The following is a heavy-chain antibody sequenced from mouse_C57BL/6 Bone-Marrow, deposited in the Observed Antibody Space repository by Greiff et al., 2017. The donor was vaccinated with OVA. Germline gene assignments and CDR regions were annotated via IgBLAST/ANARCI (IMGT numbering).Heavy chain of an antibody. J-gene: IGHJ2*01. Sequence: QVQLQQPGAELVKPGASVKLSCKASGYTFTSYWMHWVKQRPGQGLEWIGMIHPNSGSTNYNEKFKSKATLTVYKSSSTAYMQLSSLTSEDSAVYYCARWALRYDGYYDWGQGTTLTVSS. D-gene: IGHD2-3*01. V-gene: IGHV1-64*01. CDR3: ARWALRYDGYYD. CDR2: IHPNSGST. CDR1: GYTFTSYW.